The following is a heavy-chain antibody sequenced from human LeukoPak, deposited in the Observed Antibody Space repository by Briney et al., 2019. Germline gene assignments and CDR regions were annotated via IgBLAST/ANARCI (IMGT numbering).Heavy chain of an antibody. CDR2: IYYSGST. CDR1: GGSISSYY. Sequence: SETLSLTCTVSGGSISSYYWSWIRQPPGKGLEWIGYIYYSGSTNYNPSLKSRVTISVDTSKNQFSLKLSSVTAADTAVYYCARATIAYSSSWYPFDYWGQGTLVTVSS. CDR3: ARATIAYSSSWYPFDY. J-gene: IGHJ4*02. V-gene: IGHV4-59*01. D-gene: IGHD6-13*01.